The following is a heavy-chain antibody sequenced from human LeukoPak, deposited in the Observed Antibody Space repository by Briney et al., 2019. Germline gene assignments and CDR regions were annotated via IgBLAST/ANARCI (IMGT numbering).Heavy chain of an antibody. CDR3: ARHMVLSPCDY. CDR2: ISASGGMM. V-gene: IGHV3-11*01. CDR1: GFRFDDYY. Sequence: PGGSLRLSCAASGFRFDDYYLSWIRQAPGKGLEWISFISASGGMMDYADSVKGRFTISRDNAKNSVYLEMNNLRAEDTAVYHCARHMVLSPCDYWGPGTLVTVSS. J-gene: IGHJ4*02. D-gene: IGHD4/OR15-4a*01.